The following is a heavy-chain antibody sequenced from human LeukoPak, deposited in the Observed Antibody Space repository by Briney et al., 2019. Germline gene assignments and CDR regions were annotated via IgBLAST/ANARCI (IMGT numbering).Heavy chain of an antibody. CDR1: GYTYTCQL. Sequence: GASVNVSCKASGYTYTCQLMHWLRQAPGQGLEWMGWINPNSGGTNYAQKFQGRVTMTKHTSISTAYMELRRLRSDDTDVYYCTGIAVAGPLSSDYWGQGTLVTVSS. V-gene: IGHV1-2*02. CDR3: TGIAVAGPLSSDY. J-gene: IGHJ4*02. D-gene: IGHD6-19*01. CDR2: INPNSGGT.